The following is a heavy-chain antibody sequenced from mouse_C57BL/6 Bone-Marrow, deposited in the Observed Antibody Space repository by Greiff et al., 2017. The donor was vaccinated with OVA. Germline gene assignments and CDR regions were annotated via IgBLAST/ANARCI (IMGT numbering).Heavy chain of an antibody. CDR3: TTGGRSH. J-gene: IGHJ2*01. CDR1: GFNIKDDY. V-gene: IGHV14-4*01. Sequence: VQLQQSGAELVRPGASVKLSCTASGFNIKDDYMHWVKQRPEQGLEWIGWIDPENGDTEYASKFQGKAPIPADTSSNTAHLQLSSLTSEDTAVYYCTTGGRSHWGQGTTLTVSA. CDR2: IDPENGDT. D-gene: IGHD1-1*01.